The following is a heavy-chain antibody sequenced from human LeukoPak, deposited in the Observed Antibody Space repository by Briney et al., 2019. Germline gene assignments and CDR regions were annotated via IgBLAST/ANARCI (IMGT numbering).Heavy chain of an antibody. CDR2: IKQDGSEK. CDR3: AREIWFGTGNYDF. J-gene: IGHJ4*02. V-gene: IGHV3-7*01. CDR1: GFTFSNAW. Sequence: GGSLRLSCAASGFTFSNAWMSRVRQAPGKGLEWVANIKQDGSEKYYVDSVKGRFTISRDNAKNSLYLQMNNLRAEDTAVYYCAREIWFGTGNYDFWGQGTLVTVSS. D-gene: IGHD3-10*01.